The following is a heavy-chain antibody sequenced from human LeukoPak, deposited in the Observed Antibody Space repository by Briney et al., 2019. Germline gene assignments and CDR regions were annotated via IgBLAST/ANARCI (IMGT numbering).Heavy chain of an antibody. CDR1: GFTFSSYS. CDR2: ISYDGSNK. CDR3: AKGRFSSGWLGTDY. D-gene: IGHD6-19*01. V-gene: IGHV3-30*18. J-gene: IGHJ4*02. Sequence: PGGSLRLSCAASGFTFSSYSMHWVRQAPGKGLEWVVVISYDGSNKYYADAVKGRITISRDNFKNTVDLEMNSLKVGDTAVYYCAKGRFSSGWLGTDYWGQGTLVTVSS.